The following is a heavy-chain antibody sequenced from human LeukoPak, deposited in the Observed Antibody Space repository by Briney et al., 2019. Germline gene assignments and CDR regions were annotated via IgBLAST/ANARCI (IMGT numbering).Heavy chain of an antibody. J-gene: IGHJ4*02. CDR2: INHSGST. D-gene: IGHD5-18*01. V-gene: IGHV4-34*01. CDR3: ARALAYSYGNY. Sequence: SETLSLTCAVYGVSFSGYYWSWIRQPPGKGLEWIGEINHSGSTNYNPSLKSRVTISVDTSKNQFSLKLSSVTAADTAVYYCARALAYSYGNYWGQGTLVTVSS. CDR1: GVSFSGYY.